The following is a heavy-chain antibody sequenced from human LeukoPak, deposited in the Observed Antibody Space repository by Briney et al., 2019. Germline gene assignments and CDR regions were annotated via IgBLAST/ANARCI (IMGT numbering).Heavy chain of an antibody. V-gene: IGHV1-3*03. J-gene: IGHJ6*03. D-gene: IGHD6-13*01. CDR3: ARGRGPPNSNRDFYYYYYMDV. CDR1: GYTFTNYA. Sequence: ASVKVSCKASGYTFTNYAIHWVRQAPGQRFEWMGWINAANGHTKYSQEFQDRITITRDTFATTAYMELSNLRSEVMALYYCARGRGPPNSNRDFYYYYYMDVWGTGTTVTVSS. CDR2: INAANGHT.